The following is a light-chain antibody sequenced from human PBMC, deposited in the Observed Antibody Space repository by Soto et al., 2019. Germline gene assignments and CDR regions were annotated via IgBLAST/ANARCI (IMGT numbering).Light chain of an antibody. CDR3: SSYTSSSPRV. V-gene: IGLV2-14*01. J-gene: IGLJ3*02. Sequence: QSALTQPASVSGSPGQSITISCTGTSSDVGGYNYVSWYQQHPGKAPKLMIYEVSNRPSGVSNRFSGSKSGNTASLTISGPQAEEEADYYCSSYTSSSPRVFGGGPKPTV. CDR2: EVS. CDR1: SSDVGGYNY.